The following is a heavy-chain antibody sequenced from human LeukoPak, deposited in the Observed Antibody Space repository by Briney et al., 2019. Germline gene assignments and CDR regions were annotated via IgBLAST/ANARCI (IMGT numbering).Heavy chain of an antibody. D-gene: IGHD3-3*01. Sequence: PSETLSLTCAVYGGSFSGYYWSWIRQPPGKGLEWIGEINHSGSTNYNPSLKSRVTISVDTSKNQFSLKRSSVTAADTAVYYCARVRYDFWSGYYDYWGQGTLVTVSS. J-gene: IGHJ4*02. V-gene: IGHV4-34*01. CDR3: ARVRYDFWSGYYDY. CDR1: GGSFSGYY. CDR2: INHSGST.